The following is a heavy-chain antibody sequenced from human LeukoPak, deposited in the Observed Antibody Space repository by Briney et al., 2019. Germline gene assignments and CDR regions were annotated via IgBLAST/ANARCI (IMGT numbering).Heavy chain of an antibody. V-gene: IGHV4-59*01. Sequence: SETLSLTCTVSGGSISPYHWSWIRQPPGKGLEWIGYIYYSGSTNYNPSLKSRVTISVDTSKNQFSLKVSSVTAADTAVYYCARDSSGLNWFDPWGQGTLVTVSS. CDR2: IYYSGST. CDR1: GGSISPYH. D-gene: IGHD6-19*01. J-gene: IGHJ5*02. CDR3: ARDSSGLNWFDP.